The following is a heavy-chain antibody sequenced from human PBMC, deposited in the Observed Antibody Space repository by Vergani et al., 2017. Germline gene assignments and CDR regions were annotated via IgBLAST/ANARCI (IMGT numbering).Heavy chain of an antibody. CDR2: INHSGST. CDR3: ARLVATKRSGYFDL. D-gene: IGHD5-12*01. Sequence: QVQLQQWGAGLLKPSETLSLTCAVYGGSFSGYYWSWIRQPPGKGLEWIGEINHSGSTNYNPSLKSRVTISVDTSKNQFSLKLSSVTAADTAVYYCARLVATKRSGYFDLWGRGTLVTVSS. CDR1: GGSFSGYY. V-gene: IGHV4-34*01. J-gene: IGHJ2*01.